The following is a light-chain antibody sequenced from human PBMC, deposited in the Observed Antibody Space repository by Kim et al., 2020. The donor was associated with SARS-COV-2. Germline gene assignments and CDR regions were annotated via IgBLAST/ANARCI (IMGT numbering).Light chain of an antibody. CDR1: QSISSW. J-gene: IGKJ2*01. V-gene: IGKV1-5*03. CDR2: KAS. Sequence: SASVGDRVTIPCRASQSISSWLAWYQQKPGEAPKLLIYKASSLQSGVPSRFSGSGSETEFTLTISSLQPDDLATYYCQHYNNYPYTFGQGTKLEI. CDR3: QHYNNYPYT.